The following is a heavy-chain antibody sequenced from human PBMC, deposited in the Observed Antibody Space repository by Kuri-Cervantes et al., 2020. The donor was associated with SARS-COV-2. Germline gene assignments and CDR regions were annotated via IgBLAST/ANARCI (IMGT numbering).Heavy chain of an antibody. CDR1: GFTFSIYA. CDR3: ARVHSYGPQDYYYYGMDV. D-gene: IGHD5-18*01. Sequence: GESLKISCAPSGFTFSIYAMNWVRQGPRKGLEWVSGISGSGATTYYADSVKGRFTISRDNSKNTLYLQMNSLRAEDTAVYYCARVHSYGPQDYYYYGMDVWGQGTTVTVSS. CDR2: ISGSGATT. V-gene: IGHV3-23*01. J-gene: IGHJ6*02.